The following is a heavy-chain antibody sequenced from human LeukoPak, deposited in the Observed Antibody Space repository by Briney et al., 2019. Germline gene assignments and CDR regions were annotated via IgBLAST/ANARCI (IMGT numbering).Heavy chain of an antibody. CDR1: GFTFSSCA. Sequence: GGSLRLSCAASGFTFSSCAMHWVRQAPGKGLEWVAVISYDGSNKYYADSVKGRFTISRDNSKNTLYLQMNSLRAEDTAVYYCARDLEYSSSWYDYWGQGTLVTVSS. CDR3: ARDLEYSSSWYDY. V-gene: IGHV3-30-3*01. D-gene: IGHD6-13*01. CDR2: ISYDGSNK. J-gene: IGHJ4*02.